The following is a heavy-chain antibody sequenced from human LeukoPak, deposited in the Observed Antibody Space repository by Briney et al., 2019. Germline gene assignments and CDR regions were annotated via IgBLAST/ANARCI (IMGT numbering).Heavy chain of an antibody. V-gene: IGHV3-74*01. J-gene: IGHJ6*03. CDR1: GFTFSSYW. CDR3: ARDAPWDYYMDV. Sequence: TGGSLRLSCAASGFTFSSYWMDWARQAPGKGLVWVSRINSDGSSTSYADSVKGRFTISRDNAKNTLYLQMNSLRAEDTAVYYCARDAPWDYYMDVWGKGTTVTVSS. CDR2: INSDGSST.